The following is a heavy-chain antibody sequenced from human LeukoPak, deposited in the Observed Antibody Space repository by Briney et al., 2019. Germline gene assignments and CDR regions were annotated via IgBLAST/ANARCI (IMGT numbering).Heavy chain of an antibody. D-gene: IGHD6-13*01. CDR3: ARHVDGGYSSSWYVFSAVTEPFWFDP. J-gene: IGHJ5*02. CDR2: IYYSGST. V-gene: IGHV4-39*01. Sequence: PSETLSLTCTVSGGSISSSSYYWGWIRQPPGKGLEWIGSIYYSGSTYYNPSLKSRVTISVGTSKNQFSLKLSSVTAADTAVYYCARHVDGGYSSSWYVFSAVTEPFWFDPWGQGTLVTVSS. CDR1: GGSISSSSYY.